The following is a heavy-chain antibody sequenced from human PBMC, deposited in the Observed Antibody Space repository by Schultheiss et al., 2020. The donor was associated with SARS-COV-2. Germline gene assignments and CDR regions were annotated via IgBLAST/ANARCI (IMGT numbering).Heavy chain of an antibody. D-gene: IGHD2-2*01. CDR3: ARRSGVVVPAAMGRDAFDI. V-gene: IGHV4-59*08. Sequence: SETLSLTCTVSGGSISSYYWSWIRQPPGKGLEWIGYIYYSGSTNYNPSLKSRVTISVDTSKNQFSLKLSSVTAADTAVYYCARRSGVVVPAAMGRDAFDIWGQGTMVNVSS. CDR1: GGSISSYY. J-gene: IGHJ3*02. CDR2: IYYSGST.